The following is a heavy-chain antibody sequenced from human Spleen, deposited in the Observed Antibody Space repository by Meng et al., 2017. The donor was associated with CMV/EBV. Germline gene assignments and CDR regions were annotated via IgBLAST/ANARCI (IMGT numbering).Heavy chain of an antibody. CDR3: ARVGNSGSYFRSLGTFVI. V-gene: IGHV6-1*01. CDR1: GDTGSSNSAA. J-gene: IGHJ3*02. Sequence: SCVISGDTGSSNSAAWNWIRQSPSRGLEWLGRTFHRSEWYFDYEVSVKSRISIKADISKNQFSLQLNSVTPEDTALYYCARVGNSGSYFRSLGTFVIWGQGTMVTVSS. D-gene: IGHD1-26*01. CDR2: TFHRSEWYF.